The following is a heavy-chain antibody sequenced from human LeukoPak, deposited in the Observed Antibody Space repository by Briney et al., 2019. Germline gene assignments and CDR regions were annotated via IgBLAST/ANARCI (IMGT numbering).Heavy chain of an antibody. CDR3: ARGGGVVGAPTRFVY. J-gene: IGHJ4*02. V-gene: IGHV4-34*01. CDR2: INHSGST. CDR1: GGSFSGYY. D-gene: IGHD1-26*01. Sequence: PSETLSLTCAVYGGSFSGYYWSWIRQPPGKGLEWIGEINHSGSTNYNPSLKSRVTISVDKSKNQFSLKLSSVTAADTAVYYCARGGGVVGAPTRFVYWGQGTLVTVSS.